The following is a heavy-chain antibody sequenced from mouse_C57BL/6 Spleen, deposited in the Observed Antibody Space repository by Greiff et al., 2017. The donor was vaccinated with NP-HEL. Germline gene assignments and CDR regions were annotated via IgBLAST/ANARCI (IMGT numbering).Heavy chain of an antibody. CDR3: AQLGQYYFDY. V-gene: IGHV1-82*01. CDR2: IYPGDGDT. CDR1: GYAFSSSW. Sequence: QVQLQQSGPELVKPGASVKISCKASGYAFSSSWMNWVKQRPGKGLEWIGRIYPGDGDTNYKGKFKGKATLTADKSSSTAYMQLSSLTSEDSAVYFCAQLGQYYFDYWGQGTTLTVSS. D-gene: IGHD4-1*02. J-gene: IGHJ2*01.